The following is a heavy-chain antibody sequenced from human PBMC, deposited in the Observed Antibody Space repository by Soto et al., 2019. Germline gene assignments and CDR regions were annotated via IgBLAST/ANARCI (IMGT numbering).Heavy chain of an antibody. Sequence: QVQLQESGPGLVKPSGTLSLTCAVSGGSISSSNWWNWVRQPPGKGLEWIGEIYHSGSTNYNPSLKSRVTISVDKSKNQFSLKLSSVTAADTAVYYCARAWGDGDYPLTNWFDPWGQGTLVTVSS. CDR2: IYHSGST. CDR3: ARAWGDGDYPLTNWFDP. V-gene: IGHV4-4*02. J-gene: IGHJ5*02. CDR1: GGSISSSNW. D-gene: IGHD4-17*01.